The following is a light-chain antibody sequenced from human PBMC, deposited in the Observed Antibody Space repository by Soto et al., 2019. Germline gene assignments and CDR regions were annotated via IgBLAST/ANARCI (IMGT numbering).Light chain of an antibody. J-gene: IGKJ1*01. CDR3: QQYFLTPPWT. Sequence: DIVMTQSPDSLAVSLGERATINCKSSQSLLYSLNNKNYSTWYQMKPGQPPKLLIYWASTRESGVPDRFSGSGSGTDFTLTINNLQAEDVATYCCQQYFLTPPWTFGQGTKVDIK. V-gene: IGKV4-1*01. CDR2: WAS. CDR1: QSLLYSLNNKNY.